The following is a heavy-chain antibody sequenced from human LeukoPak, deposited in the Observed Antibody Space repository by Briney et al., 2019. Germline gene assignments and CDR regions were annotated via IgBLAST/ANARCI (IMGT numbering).Heavy chain of an antibody. CDR3: ASFDYGGNFIDY. CDR2: ISGSGGST. J-gene: IGHJ4*02. CDR1: GFTFSSYA. V-gene: IGHV3-23*01. Sequence: GGSLRLSCAASGFTFSSYAMSWVRQAPGKGLEWVSSISGSGGSTYYADSVKGRFTISRDNSKNTLYLQMNSLRAEDPAVYYCASFDYGGNFIDYWGQGTLVTVSS. D-gene: IGHD4-23*01.